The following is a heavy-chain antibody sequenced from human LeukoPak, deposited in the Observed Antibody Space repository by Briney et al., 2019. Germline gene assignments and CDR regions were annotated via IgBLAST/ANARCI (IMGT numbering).Heavy chain of an antibody. CDR2: ISAYNGNT. V-gene: IGHV1-18*01. CDR3: ARGYCSGGSCYSVENWFDP. D-gene: IGHD2-15*01. J-gene: IGHJ5*02. CDR1: GYTFTSYG. Sequence: ASVKVSCKASGYTFTSYGISWVRQAPGQGLEWMGWISAYNGNTNYAQKLQGRVTMTTDTSTSTAYMELRSPRSDDTAVYYCARGYCSGGSCYSVENWFDPWGQGTLVTVSS.